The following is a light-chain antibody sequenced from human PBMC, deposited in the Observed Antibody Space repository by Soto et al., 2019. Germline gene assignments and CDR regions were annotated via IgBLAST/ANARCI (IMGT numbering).Light chain of an antibody. CDR3: QQYKNWPPIT. V-gene: IGKV3-15*01. Sequence: EIVMTQSPATLSVSPGERATLSCRASQSVSNNLAWYRHRPGQAPRLLIYGASTRATGIPARFSGSGSGTEFTLTISSLQSEDFAVYYCQQYKNWPPITFGQGTRLEIK. CDR2: GAS. J-gene: IGKJ5*01. CDR1: QSVSNN.